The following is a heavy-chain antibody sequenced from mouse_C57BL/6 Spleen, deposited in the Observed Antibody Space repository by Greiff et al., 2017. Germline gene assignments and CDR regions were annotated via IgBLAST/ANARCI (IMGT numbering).Heavy chain of an antibody. CDR3: ARPYDYDGYFDY. Sequence: VQLQESGPELVKPGASVKISCKASGYAFSSSWMNWVKQRPGKGLEWIGRIYPGDGDTNYNGKFKGKATLTAAKSSSTAYMQLSSLTSEDSAVYFCARPYDYDGYFDYWGQGTTLTVSS. D-gene: IGHD2-4*01. J-gene: IGHJ2*01. CDR2: IYPGDGDT. CDR1: GYAFSSSW. V-gene: IGHV1-82*01.